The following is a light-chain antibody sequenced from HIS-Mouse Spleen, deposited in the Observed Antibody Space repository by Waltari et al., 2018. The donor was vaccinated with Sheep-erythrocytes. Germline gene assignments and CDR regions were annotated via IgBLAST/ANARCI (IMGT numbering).Light chain of an antibody. V-gene: IGLV2-23*01. Sequence: QSALTQPASVSGSPGQSITFSCTGTSSDVGSYNLVSWYQPHPGKAPNLMIYEGSKRPSGVSNRFSGSKSGNTASLTISGLQAEDEADYYCCSYAGSSTPWVFGGGTK. J-gene: IGLJ3*02. CDR1: SSDVGSYNL. CDR2: EGS. CDR3: CSYAGSSTPWV.